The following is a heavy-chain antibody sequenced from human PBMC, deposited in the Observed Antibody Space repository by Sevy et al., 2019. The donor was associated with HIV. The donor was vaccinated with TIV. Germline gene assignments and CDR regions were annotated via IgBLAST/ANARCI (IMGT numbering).Heavy chain of an antibody. J-gene: IGHJ6*02. CDR3: AGHYTGSSWYPQSYYYYGMDV. D-gene: IGHD6-13*01. V-gene: IGHV4-39*01. CDR2: IYYSGST. CDR1: GGSISSSSYY. Sequence: SETLSLTCTVSGGSISSSSYYWGWIRQPPGKGLEWIGSIYYSGSTYYNPSLKSRVTISVDTSKNQFSLKLSSVTAAETAVYYCAGHYTGSSWYPQSYYYYGMDVWGQGTTVTVSS.